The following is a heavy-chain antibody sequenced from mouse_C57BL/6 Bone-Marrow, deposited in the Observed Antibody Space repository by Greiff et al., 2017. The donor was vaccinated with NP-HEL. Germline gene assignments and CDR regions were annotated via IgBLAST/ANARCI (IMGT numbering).Heavy chain of an antibody. D-gene: IGHD1-1*01. J-gene: IGHJ4*01. CDR3: AIHYGSSSDRDAMDY. CDR1: GYTFTSYW. CDR2: IHPSDSDT. Sequence: QVQLKQPGAELVKPGASVKVSCKASGYTFTSYWMHWVKQRPGQGLEWIGRIHPSDSDTNYNQKFKGKATLTVDKSSSTAYMQLSSLTSEDSAVYYCAIHYGSSSDRDAMDYWGQGTSVTVSS. V-gene: IGHV1-74*01.